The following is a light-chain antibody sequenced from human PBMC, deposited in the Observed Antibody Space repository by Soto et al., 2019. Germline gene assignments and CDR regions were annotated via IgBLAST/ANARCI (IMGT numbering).Light chain of an antibody. V-gene: IGLV2-14*01. J-gene: IGLJ1*01. CDR1: SSDVGAYNY. CDR3: CSYTTSNTFV. Sequence: QSVLTQPASVSGSLGRLITISCSGTSSDVGAYNYVSWYQQYPGKAPKLMIYHVTDRPSGVSNRFSGSKSGNTASLTISGLQAEDEADYYCCSYTTSNTFVFGTGTKVTVL. CDR2: HVT.